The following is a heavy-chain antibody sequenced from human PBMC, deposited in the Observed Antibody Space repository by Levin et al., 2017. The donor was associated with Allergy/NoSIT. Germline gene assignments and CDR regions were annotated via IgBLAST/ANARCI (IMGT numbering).Heavy chain of an antibody. Sequence: GGSLRLSCAASGFTFSSYGMHWVRQAPGKGLEWVAVIWYDGSNKYYADSVKGRFTISRDNSKNTLYLQMNSLRAEDTAVYYCARDNHGGYSGLVGYWGQGTLVTVSS. V-gene: IGHV3-33*01. J-gene: IGHJ4*02. D-gene: IGHD5-12*01. CDR1: GFTFSSYG. CDR2: IWYDGSNK. CDR3: ARDNHGGYSGLVGY.